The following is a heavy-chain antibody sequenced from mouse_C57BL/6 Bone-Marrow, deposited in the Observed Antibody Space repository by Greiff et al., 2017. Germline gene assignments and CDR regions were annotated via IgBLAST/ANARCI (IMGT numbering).Heavy chain of an antibody. D-gene: IGHD1-1*01. V-gene: IGHV2-2*01. CDR1: GFSLTSYG. Sequence: VQLQQSGPGLVQPSQSLSITCTVSGFSLTSYGVHWVRQSPGKGLEWLGVIWSGGSTDYNAAFISRLSISKENSKSQVFFKMNSLQADDTAINYCATHYYGSSYGYFDVWGTGTTVTVSS. J-gene: IGHJ1*03. CDR2: IWSGGST. CDR3: ATHYYGSSYGYFDV.